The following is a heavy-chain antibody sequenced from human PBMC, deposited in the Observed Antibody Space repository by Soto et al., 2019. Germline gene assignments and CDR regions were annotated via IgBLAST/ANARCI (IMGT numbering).Heavy chain of an antibody. CDR2: IWNDGSNS. CDR1: GFTFNNYG. V-gene: IGHV3-33*08. D-gene: IGHD3-3*01. Sequence: PGGSLRLSCAASGFTFNNYGMHWVRQAPGKGLEWVAVIWNDGSNSYYANSVKGRFTISRDNSKNTLYLQMNSLRAEDTAVYYCARAYYDFGSGYYRPYYYGMDGWGQGTTVTFSS. CDR3: ARAYYDFGSGYYRPYYYGMDG. J-gene: IGHJ6*02.